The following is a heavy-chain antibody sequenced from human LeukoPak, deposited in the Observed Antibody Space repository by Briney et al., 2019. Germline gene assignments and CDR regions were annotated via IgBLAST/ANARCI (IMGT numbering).Heavy chain of an antibody. CDR3: ARQVERRSYFAY. D-gene: IGHD1-1*01. V-gene: IGHV4-59*08. CDR2: ISYSGST. CDR1: GGSISSDY. J-gene: IGHJ4*02. Sequence: SETLSLTCSVSGGSISSDYWSWIRQPPGKGLEWIGYISYSGSTNYNPSLKSRVTISVDTSKNQLSLRLSSVTAADTAVYYCARQVERRSYFAYWGQGTLVTVSS.